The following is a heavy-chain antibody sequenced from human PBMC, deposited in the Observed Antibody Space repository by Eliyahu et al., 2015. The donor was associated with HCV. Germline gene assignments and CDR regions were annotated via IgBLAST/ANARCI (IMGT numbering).Heavy chain of an antibody. D-gene: IGHD2-2*01. CDR2: ISAXNGNT. CDR1: XYTFRXXA. Sequence: QVQLVQSGAEVKTPGXSVKVSCKASXYTFRXXAXSWLRQAPGQGLEWMGWISAXNGNTNYAQNLXGRVTLTTETSTSTAYMDLRSLRSDDTAVYYCARVRGYCRSTSCPAPMDVWGQGTTVTVSS. J-gene: IGHJ6*02. CDR3: ARVRGYCRSTSCPAPMDV. V-gene: IGHV1-18*01.